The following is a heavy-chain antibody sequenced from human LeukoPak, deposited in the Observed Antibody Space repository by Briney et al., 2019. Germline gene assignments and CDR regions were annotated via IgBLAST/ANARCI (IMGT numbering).Heavy chain of an antibody. D-gene: IGHD2-2*01. CDR2: IIPIFGTA. Sequence: SVKVSCKASGGTFSSYAISWVRQAPGQGLEWMGGIIPIFGTANYAQKFQGRVTITTDESTSTAYMELSSLRSEDTAVYYCARGLASPANYYYYYMDVWGKGTTVTVSS. CDR3: ARGLASPANYYYYYMDV. V-gene: IGHV1-69*05. J-gene: IGHJ6*03. CDR1: GGTFSSYA.